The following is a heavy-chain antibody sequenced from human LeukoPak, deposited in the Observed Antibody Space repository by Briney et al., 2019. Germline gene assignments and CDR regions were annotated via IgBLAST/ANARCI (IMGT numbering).Heavy chain of an antibody. D-gene: IGHD6-13*01. CDR2: IKQDGSEK. Sequence: PGGSLRLSCAASGFTFSSYWMSWVRQAPGKGLEWVANIKQDGSEKYYVDSVKGRFTISRDNAKNSLYLQMNSLKTEDTAVYYCTSPRVYSSSWYDLEAFDYWGQGTLVTVSS. CDR3: TSPRVYSSSWYDLEAFDY. J-gene: IGHJ4*02. CDR1: GFTFSSYW. V-gene: IGHV3-7*03.